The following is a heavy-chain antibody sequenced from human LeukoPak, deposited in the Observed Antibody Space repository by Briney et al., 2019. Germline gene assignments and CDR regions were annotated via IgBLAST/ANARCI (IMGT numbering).Heavy chain of an antibody. D-gene: IGHD2-2*02. V-gene: IGHV1-2*02. CDR2: INPNSGGT. CDR1: GGTFSSYA. Sequence: ASVKVSCKASGGTFSSYAISWVRQAPGQGLEWMGWINPNSGGTNYAQKFQGRVTMTRDTSISTAYMELSRLRSDDTAVYYCARVQKYCSSTSCYKNYYYYMDVWGKGTTVTVSS. J-gene: IGHJ6*03. CDR3: ARVQKYCSSTSCYKNYYYYMDV.